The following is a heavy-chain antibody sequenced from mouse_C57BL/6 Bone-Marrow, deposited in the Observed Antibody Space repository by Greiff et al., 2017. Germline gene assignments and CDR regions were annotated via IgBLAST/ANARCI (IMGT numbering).Heavy chain of an antibody. CDR1: GFSLTSYG. V-gene: IGHV2-6*01. D-gene: IGHD2-3*01. CDR3: ASGWLLAY. Sequence: VKLMESGPGLVAPSQSLSITCTVSGFSLTSYGVDWVRQSPGKGLEWLGVIWGVGSTNYNSALKSRLSISKDNSKSQVFLKMNSLQNDDTAMYYCASGWLLAYWGQGTLVTVSA. CDR2: IWGVGST. J-gene: IGHJ3*01.